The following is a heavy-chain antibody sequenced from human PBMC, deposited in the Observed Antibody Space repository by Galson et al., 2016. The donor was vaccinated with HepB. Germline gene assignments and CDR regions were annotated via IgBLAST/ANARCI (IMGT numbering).Heavy chain of an antibody. CDR1: AFGFSSYA. CDR3: VKHPVTTFDILTEYDGDV. J-gene: IGHJ6*02. V-gene: IGHV3-23*01. Sequence: SLRLSCAASAFGFSSYAMAWVRQAPGKGLEWVSGISRDGGRTYYADSVEGRFTIFRDNSKKTLYLQLKSLRAEDTANYYCVKHPVTTFDILTEYDGDVWGQGTTVYVS. CDR2: ISRDGGRT. D-gene: IGHD3-9*01.